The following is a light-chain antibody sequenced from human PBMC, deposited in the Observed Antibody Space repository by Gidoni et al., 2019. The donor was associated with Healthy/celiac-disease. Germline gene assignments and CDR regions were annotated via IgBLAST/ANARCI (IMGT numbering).Light chain of an antibody. V-gene: IGKV2-28*01. J-gene: IGKJ3*01. CDR3: MQALQTIFT. CDR1: QSLLHSNGYNY. CDR2: LGS. Sequence: DIVMTQSPLSLPVTPGEPASISCRSSQSLLHSNGYNYLDWYLQKPGQSPQLLIYLGSNRASGVPDRVSGSGSGTDFTLKISRVEAEDVGVYYCMQALQTIFTFGPXTKVDIK.